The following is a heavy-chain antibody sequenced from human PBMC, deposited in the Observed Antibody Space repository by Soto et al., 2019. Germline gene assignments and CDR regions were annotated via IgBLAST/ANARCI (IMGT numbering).Heavy chain of an antibody. Sequence: QEQLVQSGAEVKKPGSSVKVSCKASGGIFSSYAISWVRQAPGQGLEWMGGIIPIFGTANYAQKFQGRVTITADESTNTAYMDLRSLKSENTAIYYCARGGSGYVWFNEFWGQGTLVTVSS. V-gene: IGHV1-69*01. CDR1: GGIFSSYA. CDR2: IIPIFGTA. J-gene: IGHJ4*02. D-gene: IGHD3-22*01. CDR3: ARGGSGYVWFNEF.